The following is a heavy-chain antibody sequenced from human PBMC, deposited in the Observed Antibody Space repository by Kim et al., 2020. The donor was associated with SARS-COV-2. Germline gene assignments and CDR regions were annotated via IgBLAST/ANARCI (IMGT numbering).Heavy chain of an antibody. CDR3: ANRGDSETEYYYYGMDV. V-gene: IGHV1-69*13. J-gene: IGHJ6*02. CDR2: IIPIFGTA. Sequence: SVKVSCKASGGTFSSYAISWVRQAPGQGLEWMGGIIPIFGTANYAQKFQGRVTITADESTSTAYMELSSLRSEDTAVYYCANRGDSETEYYYYGMDVWGQGTTVTVSS. CDR1: GGTFSSYA. D-gene: IGHD3-16*01.